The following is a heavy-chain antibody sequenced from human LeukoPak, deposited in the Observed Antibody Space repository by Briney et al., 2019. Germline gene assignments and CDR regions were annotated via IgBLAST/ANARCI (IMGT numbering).Heavy chain of an antibody. Sequence: GGSLRLSCAASGFTFSSYAMHWVRQAPGKGLEWVAVISYDGSNKYYADSVKGRFTISRDNSKDTLYLQMDSLRAEDTAIYYCAGDIQLSTWGLGTKVTVSS. CDR1: GFTFSSYA. CDR2: ISYDGSNK. CDR3: AGDIQLST. J-gene: IGHJ3*01. D-gene: IGHD5-24*01. V-gene: IGHV3-30-3*01.